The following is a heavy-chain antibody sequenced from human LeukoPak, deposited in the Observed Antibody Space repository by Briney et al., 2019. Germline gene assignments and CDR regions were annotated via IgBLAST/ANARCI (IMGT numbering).Heavy chain of an antibody. V-gene: IGHV4-34*01. CDR2: INHSGST. D-gene: IGHD3-22*01. Sequence: SETLSLTCAVYGGSFSGYYWSWICQPPGKGLEWIGEINHSGSTNYNPSLKSRVTMSVDTSKNQFSLKLTSVTAADTAVYYCARVNYDSSGYGSYYMDVWGKGTTVTVSS. J-gene: IGHJ6*03. CDR3: ARVNYDSSGYGSYYMDV. CDR1: GGSFSGYY.